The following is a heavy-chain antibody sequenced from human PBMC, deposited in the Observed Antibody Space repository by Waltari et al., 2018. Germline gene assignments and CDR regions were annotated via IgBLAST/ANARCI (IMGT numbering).Heavy chain of an antibody. D-gene: IGHD6-19*01. V-gene: IGHV4-34*01. J-gene: IGHJ6*04. CDR3: ARGSVAVAPAGV. Sequence: QVQLQQWGAGLLKPSETLSLTCAVYGGSFSGYYWSWIRQPPGKGLEWIGEINHVVSTNYNPSLKSRVTISVDTSKNQFSLKLSSVTAADTAVYYCARGSVAVAPAGVWGKGTTVTVSS. CDR1: GGSFSGYY. CDR2: INHVVST.